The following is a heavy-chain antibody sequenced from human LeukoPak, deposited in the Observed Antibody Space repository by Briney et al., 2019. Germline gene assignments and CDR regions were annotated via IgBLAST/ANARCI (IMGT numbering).Heavy chain of an antibody. J-gene: IGHJ3*02. CDR3: VRHYYDSSGWSFDM. Sequence: AGGSLRLSCAASGFTYSIYWMGWVRQAPGKGLEWVADIKHDGSETYHVDFVKGRFTISRDNAESSLYLQMNSLRAEDTALYYCVRHYYDSSGWSFDMWGQGTMVTVSP. D-gene: IGHD3-22*01. V-gene: IGHV3-7*01. CDR1: GFTYSIYW. CDR2: IKHDGSET.